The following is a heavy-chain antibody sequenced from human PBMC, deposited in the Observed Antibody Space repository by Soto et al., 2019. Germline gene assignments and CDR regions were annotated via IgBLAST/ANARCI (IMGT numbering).Heavy chain of an antibody. CDR3: VRVGRLGGY. V-gene: IGHV3-7*03. D-gene: IGHD3-16*01. J-gene: IGHJ4*02. CDR2: IKEDGSEK. CDR1: GFTFSSYW. Sequence: EVQLVESGGGLVQPGGSLRLSCAASGFTFSSYWMSWVRQAPGKGLEWVANIKEDGSEKYYVDSVKGRFTISRDNAKNSLFLQMNSLKAEDTAVYYCVRVGRLGGYWGQGTLVTVPS.